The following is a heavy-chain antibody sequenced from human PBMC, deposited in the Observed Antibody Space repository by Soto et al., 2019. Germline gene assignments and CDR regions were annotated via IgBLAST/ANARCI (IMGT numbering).Heavy chain of an antibody. Sequence: EVQVVESGGGLVQPGGSLRLSCATSKFTFSAYAMTWVRQAPGEGLEWVSSISGSGGGTSYADSVKGRFSISSDNSKNTLYLRMNSLRVEDTAVYYCTRDPNGDHIGAFDFWGQGLVLTVSS. CDR3: TRDPNGDHIGAFDF. D-gene: IGHD4-17*01. CDR2: ISGSGGGT. CDR1: KFTFSAYA. V-gene: IGHV3-23*04. J-gene: IGHJ3*01.